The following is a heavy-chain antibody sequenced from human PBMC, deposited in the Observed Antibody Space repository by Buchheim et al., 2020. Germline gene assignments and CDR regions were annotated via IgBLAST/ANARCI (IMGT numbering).Heavy chain of an antibody. D-gene: IGHD3-22*01. CDR3: AKYYYESGGYS. Sequence: EVQLLESGGGLVQPGGSLRLSCAASGFTFSSYSMSWVRQAPGKGLEWVSAISGSSDKTCYADSVKGRFTISRDNSKSTLDLQMNSLRAEDTAVYYCAKYYYESGGYSWGQGTL. CDR2: ISGSSDKT. V-gene: IGHV3-23*01. J-gene: IGHJ4*02. CDR1: GFTFSSYS.